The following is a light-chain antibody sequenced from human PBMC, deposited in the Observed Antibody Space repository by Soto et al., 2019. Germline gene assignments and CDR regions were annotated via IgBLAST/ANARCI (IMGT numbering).Light chain of an antibody. J-gene: IGLJ2*01. CDR2: VNT. CDR1: SSNIGAGYD. Sequence: QSVLTQPPSVSGAPGQRVTISCTGSSSNIGAGYDVHWYQQLPGTAPKLLIYVNTNRPSGVPDRFSGSKSGTSASLAITGLQAEDEADYYCQTYDSSLSGVVFGGVPKLTVL. CDR3: QTYDSSLSGVV. V-gene: IGLV1-40*01.